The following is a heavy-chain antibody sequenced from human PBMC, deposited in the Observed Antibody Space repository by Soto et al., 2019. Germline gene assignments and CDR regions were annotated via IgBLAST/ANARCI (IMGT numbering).Heavy chain of an antibody. CDR1: GFTFNAYS. Sequence: DVQLLESGGSLVQPGGSLRLSCAASGFTFNAYSFSWVRQPPGRGLEWVSAISTTGGSTYHADSVKGRFTISRDNSQNTLYLQMNGLRAEDTAVYYCARPDGATYSFRHWGQGALVTVSS. CDR2: ISTTGGST. CDR3: ARPDGATYSFRH. J-gene: IGHJ4*02. D-gene: IGHD5-18*01. V-gene: IGHV3-23*01.